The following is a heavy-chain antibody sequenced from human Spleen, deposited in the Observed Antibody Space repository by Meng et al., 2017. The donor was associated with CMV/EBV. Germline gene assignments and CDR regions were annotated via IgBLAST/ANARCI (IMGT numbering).Heavy chain of an antibody. CDR3: ARGRRIAAAGTLYP. V-gene: IGHV4-34*01. CDR1: GGSFSGYY. Sequence: QVPLQQWGAGLFKPSETLSLTCAVYGGSFSGYYWSWIRQPPGKGLEWIGEINHSGSTNYNPSLKRRVTISVDTSKNQFSLKLSSVTAADTAVYYCARGRRIAAAGTLYPWGQGTLVTVSS. J-gene: IGHJ5*02. CDR2: INHSGST. D-gene: IGHD6-13*01.